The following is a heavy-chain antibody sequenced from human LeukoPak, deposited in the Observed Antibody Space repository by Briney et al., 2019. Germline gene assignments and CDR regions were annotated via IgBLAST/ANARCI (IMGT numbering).Heavy chain of an antibody. V-gene: IGHV1-2*02. CDR3: ARVWAYGSGSYYNGPENWFDP. CDR2: INPNSGDT. Sequence: ASVKVSCKASGYTFTGYYMHWVRQAPGQGLEWVGWINPNSGDTNYAQKFQGRVTMTRDTSISTAYMELSRLRSDDTAVYYCARVWAYGSGSYYNGPENWFDPWGQGTLVTVSS. CDR1: GYTFTGYY. D-gene: IGHD3-10*01. J-gene: IGHJ5*02.